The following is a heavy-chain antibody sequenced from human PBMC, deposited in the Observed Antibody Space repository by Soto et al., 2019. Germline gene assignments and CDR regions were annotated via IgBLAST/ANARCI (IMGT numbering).Heavy chain of an antibody. CDR2: IYYSGST. V-gene: IGHV4-30-4*01. Sequence: QVQLQESGPGLVKPSQTLSLTCTVSGGSISSGDYYWSWIRQPPGKGLEWIGYIYYSGSTYYNPSLKSRVTISVDTSKNQFSLKLSSVTAADTAVYYCARVRLRFGGAYNWFDPWGQGTLVTVSS. CDR1: GGSISSGDYY. D-gene: IGHD3-10*01. J-gene: IGHJ5*02. CDR3: ARVRLRFGGAYNWFDP.